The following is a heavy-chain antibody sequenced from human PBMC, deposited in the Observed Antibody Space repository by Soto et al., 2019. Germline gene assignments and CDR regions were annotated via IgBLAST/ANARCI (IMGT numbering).Heavy chain of an antibody. D-gene: IGHD3-22*01. V-gene: IGHV3-30-3*01. CDR1: GVTFSSYA. J-gene: IGHJ5*01. Sequence: GGSLRLSCAASGVTFSSYAMHGVRKAPGKGLEWVAVRSYDGSNKYYADSVKGRFTISRDNSKNTLYLQMNSLRAEDTAVYYCARDCSSAYSNCFDPWGQGTLVTVSS. CDR3: ARDCSSAYSNCFDP. CDR2: RSYDGSNK.